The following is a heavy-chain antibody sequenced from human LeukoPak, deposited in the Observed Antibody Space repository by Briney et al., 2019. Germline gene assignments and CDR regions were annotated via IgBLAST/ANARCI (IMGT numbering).Heavy chain of an antibody. V-gene: IGHV4-39*01. J-gene: IGHJ5*02. CDR1: GGSISSSSYY. CDR2: IYYSGST. Sequence: SETLSLTCTVSGGSISSSSYYWGWIRQPPGKGLEWIGSIYYSGSTYYNPSLKSRVTISVDTSKNQFSLKLSSVTAADTAVYYCARQARWFDPWGQGTLVTVSS. CDR3: ARQARWFDP.